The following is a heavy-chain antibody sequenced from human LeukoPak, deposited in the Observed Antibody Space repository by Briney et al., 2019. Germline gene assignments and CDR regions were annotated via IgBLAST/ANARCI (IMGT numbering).Heavy chain of an antibody. CDR1: GGSISSYY. CDR2: IYYSGST. CDR3: ARVGATSRHYYMDV. V-gene: IGHV4-59*01. Sequence: PSETLSLTCTVSGGSISSYYWSWIRQPPGKGLEWIGYIYYSGSTNYNPSLKSRVTISVDTSKNQFSLKLSSVTAADTAVYYCARVGATSRHYYMDVWGKGTTVTISS. D-gene: IGHD1-26*01. J-gene: IGHJ6*03.